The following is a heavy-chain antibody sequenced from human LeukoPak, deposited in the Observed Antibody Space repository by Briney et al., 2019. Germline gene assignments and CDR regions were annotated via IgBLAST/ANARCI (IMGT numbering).Heavy chain of an antibody. D-gene: IGHD3-22*01. CDR3: ARLSGYSSGHYYSDY. Sequence: SETLSLTCTVSGGSISSDYWSWILQPPGNGQEWIGYIYYRGSTNYNPSLKSRVTISVDTSKNQFSLKLSSVTAADTAVYYCARLSGYSSGHYYSDYWGQGTLITVSS. V-gene: IGHV4-59*01. J-gene: IGHJ4*02. CDR1: GGSISSDY. CDR2: IYYRGST.